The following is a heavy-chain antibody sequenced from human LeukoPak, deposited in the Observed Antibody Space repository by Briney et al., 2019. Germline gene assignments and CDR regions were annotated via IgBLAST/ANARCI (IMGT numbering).Heavy chain of an antibody. Sequence: PSETLSLTCAVYGGSFSGYYWSWLRQPPGKGLEWIGEINHSGSTNYNPSLKSRVTISVDTSKNQFSLKLSSVTGADTAVYYCARLTYYDYVWGSYRQKYFDYWGQGTLVTVSS. V-gene: IGHV4-34*01. J-gene: IGHJ4*02. CDR3: ARLTYYDYVWGSYRQKYFDY. D-gene: IGHD3-16*02. CDR1: GGSFSGYY. CDR2: INHSGST.